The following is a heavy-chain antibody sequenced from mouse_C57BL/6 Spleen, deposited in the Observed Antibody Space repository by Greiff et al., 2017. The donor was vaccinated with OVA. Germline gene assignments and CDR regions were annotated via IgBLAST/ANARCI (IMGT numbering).Heavy chain of an antibody. J-gene: IGHJ2*01. V-gene: IGHV5-17*01. CDR1: GFTFSDYG. D-gene: IGHD1-1*01. Sequence: EVKVVESGGGLVKPGGSLKLSCAASGFTFSDYGMHWVRQAPEKGLEWVAYISSGSSTIYYADTVKGRFTISRDNAKNTLFLQMTSLRSEDTAMYYCARGYYGSRGDFDYWGQGTTLTVSS. CDR3: ARGYYGSRGDFDY. CDR2: ISSGSSTI.